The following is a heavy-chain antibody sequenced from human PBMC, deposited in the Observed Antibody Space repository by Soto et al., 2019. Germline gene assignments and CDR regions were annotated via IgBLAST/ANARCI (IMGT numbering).Heavy chain of an antibody. V-gene: IGHV3-30*18. J-gene: IGHJ3*02. CDR1: GFTFSNYG. CDR3: AKDNLPVHRSSACDI. CDR2: ISYDGRNK. D-gene: IGHD2-2*01. Sequence: QVQLVESGGGVVQPGRSLRLSCAASGFTFSNYGIHWVRQAPGKGLERVEVISYDGRNKYYADSVKGRFTISRDNSKNTVNLQMNGLRTEDTAVYYGAKDNLPVHRSSACDIWGQGTMVTVSS.